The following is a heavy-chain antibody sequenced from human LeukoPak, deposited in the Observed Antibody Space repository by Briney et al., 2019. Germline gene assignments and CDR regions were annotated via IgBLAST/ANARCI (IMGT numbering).Heavy chain of an antibody. D-gene: IGHD2-15*01. Sequence: SETLSLTCTVSGDSISYYSWTWVRQPPGKGLEWTGDIYYSGSSKYNPSLKSRVTISVDTSKNQFSLKLSSVTAADTAMYYCARVQDRNGGPCSAGTCNSDYFDYWGQGTLVTVSS. CDR3: ARVQDRNGGPCSAGTCNSDYFDY. CDR1: GDSISYYS. V-gene: IGHV4-59*01. J-gene: IGHJ4*02. CDR2: IYYSGSS.